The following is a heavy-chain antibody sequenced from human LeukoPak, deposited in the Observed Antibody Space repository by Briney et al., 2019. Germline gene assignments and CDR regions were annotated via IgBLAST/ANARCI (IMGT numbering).Heavy chain of an antibody. D-gene: IGHD6-13*01. CDR1: GFTFSSYW. V-gene: IGHV3-7*01. CDR2: IKQDGSEK. J-gene: IGHJ4*02. Sequence: GGSLRLSCAASGFTFSSYWMNWVRQAPGKRLEWVANIKQDGSEKYYVDSVKGRFTISRDNAKNSLDLQVNSLRAEDTAVYYCARDSSTWYLFDHWGQGTLVTVSS. CDR3: ARDSSTWYLFDH.